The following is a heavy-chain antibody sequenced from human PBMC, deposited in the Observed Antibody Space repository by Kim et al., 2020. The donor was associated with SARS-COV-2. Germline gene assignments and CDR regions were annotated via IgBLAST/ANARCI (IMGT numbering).Heavy chain of an antibody. V-gene: IGHV3-30*04. CDR3: ARDGLEEVGEIIVTNHLDY. J-gene: IGHJ4*02. D-gene: IGHD3-10*01. CDR1: GFTFTTYA. CDR2: ISSDGVSD. Sequence: GGSLRLSCAASGFTFTTYAMHWVRQAPGKGLEWVALISSDGVSDYYAESVKGRFTISRDNSKNTLYLQMSSLTPEDAAVYYCARDGLEEVGEIIVTNHLDYWGQGTLVTVSS.